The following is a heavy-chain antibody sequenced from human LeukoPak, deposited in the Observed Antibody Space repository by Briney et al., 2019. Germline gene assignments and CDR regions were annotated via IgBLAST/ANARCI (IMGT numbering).Heavy chain of an antibody. CDR3: ARVGPAAGITIFGVFEETRVPAIRPVFDP. V-gene: IGHV1-2*02. CDR2: INPNSGGT. D-gene: IGHD3-3*01. J-gene: IGHJ5*02. CDR1: GYTFTGYY. Sequence: ASVKVSCKASGYTFTGYYMHWVRQAPGQGLEWMGWINPNSGGTNYAQKFQGRVTMTRDTSISTAYMELSRLRSDDTAVYYCARVGPAAGITIFGVFEETRVPAIRPVFDPWGQGTLVTVSS.